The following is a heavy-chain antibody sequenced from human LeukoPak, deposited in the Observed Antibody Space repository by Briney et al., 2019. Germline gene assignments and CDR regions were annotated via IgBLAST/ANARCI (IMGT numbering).Heavy chain of an antibody. V-gene: IGHV1-18*01. Sequence: ASVKVSCKASGYTFTNYGISWVRQAPGQGLEWMGWISAYNGNTNYAQKLQGRVTMTTDTSTSTAYMELRSLRSDDTAVYYCARVLGYCSSTSCAYYYGMDVWGQGTTVTVSS. CDR1: GYTFTNYG. J-gene: IGHJ6*02. CDR2: ISAYNGNT. CDR3: ARVLGYCSSTSCAYYYGMDV. D-gene: IGHD2-2*01.